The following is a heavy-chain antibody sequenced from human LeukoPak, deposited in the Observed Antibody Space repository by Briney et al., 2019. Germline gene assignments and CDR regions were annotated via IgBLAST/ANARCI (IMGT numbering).Heavy chain of an antibody. CDR2: IYYSGST. J-gene: IGHJ4*02. Sequence: SETLSLTCTVSGGSISSYYWSWIRQPPGKGLEWIGYIYYSGSTNYNPSLKSRVTISVDTSKNQFSLKLSSVTAADTAVYYCARYQLLRDFDYWGQGTLVTVSS. CDR3: ARYQLLRDFDY. V-gene: IGHV4-59*08. D-gene: IGHD2-2*01. CDR1: GGSISSYY.